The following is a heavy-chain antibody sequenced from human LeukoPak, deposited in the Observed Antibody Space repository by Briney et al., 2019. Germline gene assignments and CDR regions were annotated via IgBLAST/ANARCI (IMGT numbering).Heavy chain of an antibody. Sequence: SETLSLTCTVSGVSMRNHYWSWIRQPPGKGLEWIGEINHSGSTNYNPSLKSRVTISVDTSKNQFSLKLSSVTAADTAVYYCARARTLAARFIDYWGQGTLVTVSS. J-gene: IGHJ4*02. CDR2: INHSGST. CDR3: ARARTLAARFIDY. D-gene: IGHD6-6*01. V-gene: IGHV4-34*01. CDR1: GVSMRNHY.